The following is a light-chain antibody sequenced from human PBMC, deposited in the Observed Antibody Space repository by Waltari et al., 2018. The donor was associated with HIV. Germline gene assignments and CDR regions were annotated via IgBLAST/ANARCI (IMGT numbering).Light chain of an antibody. CDR2: GNT. J-gene: IGLJ2*01. Sequence: QSVLTQPPSASGAPGQRVTISCTGHNSTIRANYDVHWYQQLPGTAPKLLIYGNTNRPSGVPDRFSGSKSGTSASLVITGLRAEDEADYYCQSYDSSLSGSEVFGGGTKLSVL. V-gene: IGLV1-40*01. CDR1: NSTIRANYD. CDR3: QSYDSSLSGSEV.